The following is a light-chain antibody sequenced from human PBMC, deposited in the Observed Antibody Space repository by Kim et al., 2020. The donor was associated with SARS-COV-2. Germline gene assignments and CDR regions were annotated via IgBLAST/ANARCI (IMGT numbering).Light chain of an antibody. J-gene: IGKJ4*01. V-gene: IGKV3-15*01. CDR3: QQYHKWPLT. CDR1: QSVTSN. Sequence: VSPGERVTLSCRASQSVTSNLAWYQQKPGQTPSRLIYDASTRATDIPGRFSGSGSGAEFTLTISSLQSEDFAVYYCQQYHKWPLTFGGGTKVDIK. CDR2: DAS.